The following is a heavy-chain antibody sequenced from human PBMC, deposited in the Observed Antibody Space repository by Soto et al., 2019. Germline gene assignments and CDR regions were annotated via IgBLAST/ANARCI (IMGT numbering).Heavy chain of an antibody. Sequence: GGSLRLSCAASGFTVSSNYMSWVRQAPGKGLEWVSVIYSGGSTYYADSVKGRFTISRDNSKNTLYLQMNSLRAEDTAVYYCARSSNSIAAAGTGFDYWGQGTLVTVSS. CDR2: IYSGGST. V-gene: IGHV3-53*01. D-gene: IGHD6-13*01. J-gene: IGHJ4*02. CDR3: ARSSNSIAAAGTGFDY. CDR1: GFTVSSNY.